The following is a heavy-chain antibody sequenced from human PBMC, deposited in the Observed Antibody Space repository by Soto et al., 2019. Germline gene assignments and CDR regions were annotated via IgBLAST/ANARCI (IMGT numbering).Heavy chain of an antibody. CDR2: ISGSGGST. J-gene: IGHJ4*02. CDR1: GFTFSSYA. Sequence: GGSLRLSCAASGFTFSSYAMSWVRQAPGKGLEWVSAISGSGGSTYYADSVKGRFTISRDNSKNTLYLQMNSLRAEDTAVYYCATPGLLFLEWLLKSLDYWGQGTLVTVSS. CDR3: ATPGLLFLEWLLKSLDY. D-gene: IGHD3-3*01. V-gene: IGHV3-23*01.